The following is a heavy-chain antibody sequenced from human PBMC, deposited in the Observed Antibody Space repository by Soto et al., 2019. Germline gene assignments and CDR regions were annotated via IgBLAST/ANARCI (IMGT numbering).Heavy chain of an antibody. CDR2: VFHTGTT. J-gene: IGHJ4*02. D-gene: IGHD6-19*01. V-gene: IGHV4-4*02. CDR3: ARSAGWYAVHS. Sequence: QVQLQESGPGLVKPSGTLSLTCAVSGDSVSSPYYWCWVRQPPGKGLEWIGEVFHTGTTSYNQSLRSRVTISMDKSNNQFSLDLSSVTAADTAVYYCARSAGWYAVHSWGPGTLVIVSS. CDR1: GDSVSSPYY.